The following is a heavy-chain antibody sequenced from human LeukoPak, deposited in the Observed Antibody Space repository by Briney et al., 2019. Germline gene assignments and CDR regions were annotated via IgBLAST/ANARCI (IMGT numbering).Heavy chain of an antibody. J-gene: IGHJ5*02. Sequence: ASVKVSCTASGYNFNGYYMYWVRQAPGQGLEWMGWINPNSGGTDYAQKFQGRVTMTRDTSISTAYMELSRLRSDDTAVYYCARDLYARYYYGSGSQNWFDPWGQGTLVTVSS. D-gene: IGHD3-10*01. V-gene: IGHV1-2*02. CDR3: ARDLYARYYYGSGSQNWFDP. CDR1: GYNFNGYY. CDR2: INPNSGGT.